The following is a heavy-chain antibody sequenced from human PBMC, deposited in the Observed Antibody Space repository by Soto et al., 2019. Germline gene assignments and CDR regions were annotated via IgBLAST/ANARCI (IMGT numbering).Heavy chain of an antibody. Sequence: QVQLVQSGAEVKKPGSSVKVSCKASGGTFSSYAISWVRQAPGQGLEWMGGIIPIFGTANYAQKFQGRVTITADDSKSTANMELSRLRSEETAVYYCEKDNTVTSCYYYGMDVWGQGTTVTVSS. CDR3: EKDNTVTSCYYYGMDV. D-gene: IGHD4-17*01. J-gene: IGHJ6*02. CDR2: IIPIFGTA. V-gene: IGHV1-69*19. CDR1: GGTFSSYA.